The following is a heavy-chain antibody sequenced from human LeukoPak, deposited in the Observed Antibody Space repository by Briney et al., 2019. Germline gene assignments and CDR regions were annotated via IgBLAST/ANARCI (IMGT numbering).Heavy chain of an antibody. D-gene: IGHD6-13*01. V-gene: IGHV3-9*01. CDR3: AKSHIAAGTYYFDY. Sequence: GGSLRLSCAASGFTFDDYAMHWVRHAPGKGLEWVSGISWNSGSIGYADSVKGRFTISRDNAKNSLYLQMNSLRAEDTALYYCAKSHIAAGTYYFDYWGQGTLVTVSS. CDR2: ISWNSGSI. CDR1: GFTFDDYA. J-gene: IGHJ4*02.